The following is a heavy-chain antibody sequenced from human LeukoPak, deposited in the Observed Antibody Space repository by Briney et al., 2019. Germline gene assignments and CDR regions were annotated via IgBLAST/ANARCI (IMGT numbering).Heavy chain of an antibody. V-gene: IGHV4-38-2*02. CDR1: GYSISSGYY. CDR2: IYHSGST. CDR3: TKSSWSLFDP. D-gene: IGHD3-10*01. J-gene: IGHJ5*02. Sequence: PSETLSLTCTVSGYSISSGYYWGWIRQPPGKGLEWIGSIYHSGSTYYNPSLKSRVTISVDTSKNQISLKLSSETAADTAVYYCTKSSWSLFDPWGQGTLVTVSS.